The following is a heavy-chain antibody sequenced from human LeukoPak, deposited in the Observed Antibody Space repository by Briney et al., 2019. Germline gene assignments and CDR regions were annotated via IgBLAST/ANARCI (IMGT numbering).Heavy chain of an antibody. CDR3: ARHCCSGPAKRVFDI. CDR1: GDSVSSKSTA. V-gene: IGHV6-1*01. D-gene: IGHD2-15*01. J-gene: IGHJ3*02. Sequence: SQTLSLTCAISGDSVSSKSTAWNWIRQSPSRGLEWLGRTYYWSKWYTGYAVSVKGRITINPDTSKNQFSLRLGSVTAADTAVYHCARHCCSGPAKRVFDIWGQGTMVTVSS. CDR2: TYYWSKWYT.